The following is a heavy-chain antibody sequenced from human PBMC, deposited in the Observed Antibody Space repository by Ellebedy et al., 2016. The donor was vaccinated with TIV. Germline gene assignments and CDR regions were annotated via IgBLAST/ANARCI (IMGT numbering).Heavy chain of an antibody. V-gene: IGHV1-24*01. Sequence: AASVQVSCKVSGYTLTELSMHWVRQAPGKGLEWMGGFDPEDGETIYAQKFQGRVTMTEDTSTDTAYMELSSLRSEDTAVYYCATDDGRSSGWHLALEDYWGQGTLVTVSS. CDR1: GYTLTELS. D-gene: IGHD6-19*01. CDR2: FDPEDGET. J-gene: IGHJ4*02. CDR3: ATDDGRSSGWHLALEDY.